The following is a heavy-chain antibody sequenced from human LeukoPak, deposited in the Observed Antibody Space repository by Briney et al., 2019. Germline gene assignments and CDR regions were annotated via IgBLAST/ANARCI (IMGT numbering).Heavy chain of an antibody. Sequence: SSETLSLTCSVSGGSISSSSYYWGWIRQPPGKGLEWIGSIYYSGSTYYNPSLKSRVTISEDTSKNHFSLKLSSVTAADTAVYYCGRVATVTNDYFDYWGQGTLVTVSS. D-gene: IGHD4-17*01. V-gene: IGHV4-39*07. CDR2: IYYSGST. CDR3: GRVATVTNDYFDY. J-gene: IGHJ4*02. CDR1: GGSISSSSYY.